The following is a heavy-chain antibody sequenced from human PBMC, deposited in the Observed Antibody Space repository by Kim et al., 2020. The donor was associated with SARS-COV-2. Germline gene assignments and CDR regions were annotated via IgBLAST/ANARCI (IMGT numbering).Heavy chain of an antibody. V-gene: IGHV3-23*01. Sequence: GGSLRLSCTASGFTFSSYAMSWVRQAPGTGLEWVSSISYSDGDTYYPDSLRGRFTISRDNSKSTLYLQLNTLRAEETAVYYCAKRPTRTTTGPFDYLGQGTLVTVSS. CDR2: ISYSDGDT. D-gene: IGHD1-1*01. CDR3: AKRPTRTTTGPFDY. J-gene: IGHJ4*02. CDR1: GFTFSSYA.